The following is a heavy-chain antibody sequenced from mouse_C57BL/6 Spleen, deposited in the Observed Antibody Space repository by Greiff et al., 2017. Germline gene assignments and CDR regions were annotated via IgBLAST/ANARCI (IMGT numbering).Heavy chain of an antibody. Sequence: QVQLQQSGAELARPGASVKMSCKASGYTFTRYTMHWVKQRPGQGLEWIGYINPSSGYTKYNQKFKDKATLTADKSSSTAYMPLSSLTSEDSAVYYCEKTAQAAFAYWGQGTLVTVSA. CDR1: GYTFTRYT. CDR3: EKTAQAAFAY. CDR2: INPSSGYT. V-gene: IGHV1-4*01. J-gene: IGHJ3*01. D-gene: IGHD3-2*02.